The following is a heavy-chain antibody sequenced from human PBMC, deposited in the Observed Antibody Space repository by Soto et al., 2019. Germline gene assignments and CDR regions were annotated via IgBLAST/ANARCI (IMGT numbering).Heavy chain of an antibody. Sequence: SQTLSLTCAISGDSVSSNSAAWNWIRQSPSRGLEWLGRTYYRSKWCNDYAVSVKSRITINPDTSKNQFSLQLNSVTPEDTAVYYCARVYYDFWSGYYDAFDIWGQGTMVTVSS. CDR1: GDSVSSNSAA. CDR3: ARVYYDFWSGYYDAFDI. CDR2: TYYRSKWCN. D-gene: IGHD3-3*01. J-gene: IGHJ3*02. V-gene: IGHV6-1*01.